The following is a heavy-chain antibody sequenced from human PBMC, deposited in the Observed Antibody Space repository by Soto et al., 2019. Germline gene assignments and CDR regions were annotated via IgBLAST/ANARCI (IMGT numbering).Heavy chain of an antibody. J-gene: IGHJ6*03. D-gene: IGHD6-13*01. CDR2: IYPGDSDT. Sequence: PGESLKISCKGSGYSFTSYWIGWVRQMPGKGLDWMGIIYPGDSDTRYSPSFQGQVTISADKSISTAYLQWSSLKASDTAMYYCARRIAAAGTGTNYYMDVWGKGTTVTVSS. CDR1: GYSFTSYW. V-gene: IGHV5-51*01. CDR3: ARRIAAAGTGTNYYMDV.